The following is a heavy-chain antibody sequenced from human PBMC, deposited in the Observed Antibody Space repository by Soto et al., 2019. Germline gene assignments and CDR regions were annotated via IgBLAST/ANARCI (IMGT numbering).Heavy chain of an antibody. CDR3: ARAKYSSPTYFDY. Sequence: QVQLQESGPGLVRPSETLSLTCTVSNGSITNYYWNWIRQSPGKGLEWIGYMYYSGRTNYNPSLESRVTISVDTSENHFSLKLTSVTAADTAVYFCARAKYSSPTYFDYWGRGSLVTVSS. CDR2: MYYSGRT. V-gene: IGHV4-59*01. D-gene: IGHD6-6*01. J-gene: IGHJ4*02. CDR1: NGSITNYY.